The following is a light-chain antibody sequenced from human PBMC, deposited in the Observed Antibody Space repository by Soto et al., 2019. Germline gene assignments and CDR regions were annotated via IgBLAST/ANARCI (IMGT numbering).Light chain of an antibody. CDR1: HGISSY. CDR2: AGS. J-gene: IGKJ4*02. V-gene: IGKV1-9*01. Sequence: DIQLTQSPSLLSASVGDRFTITCRASHGISSYLAWYKQKPWKAPKLLIYAGSSLQSGVRSRFSGSRYCTEFPLTITSLQPEAFGTCSCHRRNRYTFTFGGGTKVDIK. CDR3: HRRNRYTFT.